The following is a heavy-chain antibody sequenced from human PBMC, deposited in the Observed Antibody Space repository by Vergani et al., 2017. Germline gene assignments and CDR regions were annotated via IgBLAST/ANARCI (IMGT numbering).Heavy chain of an antibody. CDR1: GYTFTDYW. CDR2: VYARDSIT. Sequence: EVQLVQSGAEGKKPGESLKISCEGSGYTFTDYWVGWVRQKPGTGLEWMGVVYARDSITRYSLSFEGQVTISSDKSINTAYLEWDSLRASDSAMYYCVRRRWERQGVDYWGQGTLVTV. CDR3: VRRRWERQGVDY. D-gene: IGHD1-26*01. J-gene: IGHJ4*02. V-gene: IGHV5-51*01.